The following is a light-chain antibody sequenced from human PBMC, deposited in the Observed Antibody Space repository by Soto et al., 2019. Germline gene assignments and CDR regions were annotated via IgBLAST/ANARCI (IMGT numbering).Light chain of an antibody. CDR1: SSDVGGYNY. V-gene: IGLV2-14*01. Sequence: QSALTQPASVSGSPGQSITISCTGTSSDVGGYNYVSWYQQHPGKAPKLMIHDVSNRPSGVSNRFSGCKSGNTASLTISGLQAEDEADYYCSSYTSSSTLVVFGGGTKLTVL. CDR3: SSYTSSSTLVV. CDR2: DVS. J-gene: IGLJ2*01.